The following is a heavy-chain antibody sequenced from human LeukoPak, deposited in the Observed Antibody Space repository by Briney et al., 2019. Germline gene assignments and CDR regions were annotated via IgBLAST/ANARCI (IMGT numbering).Heavy chain of an antibody. CDR3: ATGRRDSSGWYRTHYFDY. V-gene: IGHV1-24*01. D-gene: IGHD6-13*01. J-gene: IGHJ4*02. CDR1: GYTLTELS. CDR2: FDPEDGET. Sequence: GASVKVSCKVSGYTLTELSMHWVRQAPGKGLEWMGGFDPEDGETIYAQKFQGRVTMTEDTSTDTAYMELSSLRSEDTAVYYCATGRRDSSGWYRTHYFDYWGQGTLVTVSS.